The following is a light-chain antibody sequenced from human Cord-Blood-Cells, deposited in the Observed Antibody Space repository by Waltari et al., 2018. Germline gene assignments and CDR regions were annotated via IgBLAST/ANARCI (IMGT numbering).Light chain of an antibody. CDR2: WAS. J-gene: IGKJ4*01. CDR3: QQYYSTPLLT. Sequence: DIVMTQSPDSLAVSLGERATINCQSSQSVLYSSNNKNYLAWYQQKPGRPPKLLIYWASTRESGVPDRFSGSGSGTDFTLTISSLQAEDVAVYYCQQYYSTPLLTFGGGTKVEIK. V-gene: IGKV4-1*01. CDR1: QSVLYSSNNKNY.